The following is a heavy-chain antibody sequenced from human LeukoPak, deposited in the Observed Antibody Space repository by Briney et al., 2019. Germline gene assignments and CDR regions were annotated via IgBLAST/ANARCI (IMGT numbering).Heavy chain of an antibody. Sequence: SETLSLTCDVYGGSFSGYYWSWIRQPPGKGLEYIGEINHSGSTNYNPSLKSRVTISVDTSKNQFSLKLSSVTAADTAVYYCARAGYYYDSSGYKTGYFDYWGQGTLVTVSS. J-gene: IGHJ4*02. V-gene: IGHV4-34*01. CDR2: INHSGST. D-gene: IGHD3-22*01. CDR3: ARAGYYYDSSGYKTGYFDY. CDR1: GGSFSGYY.